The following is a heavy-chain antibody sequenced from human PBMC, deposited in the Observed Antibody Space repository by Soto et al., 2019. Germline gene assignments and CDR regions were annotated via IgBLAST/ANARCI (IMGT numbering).Heavy chain of an antibody. J-gene: IGHJ6*02. CDR2: ISGSGGST. CDR1: GVKFRSYG. D-gene: IGHD6-13*01. Sequence: SLSNAASGVKFRSYGGRWVLQTKGKGLEWVSAISGSGGSTYYADSVKGRFTISRDNSKNTLYLQMNSLRAEETAVYYCAKVRNSSSWYYYYGMDVWGQGTTVTVSS. CDR3: AKVRNSSSWYYYYGMDV. V-gene: IGHV3-23*01.